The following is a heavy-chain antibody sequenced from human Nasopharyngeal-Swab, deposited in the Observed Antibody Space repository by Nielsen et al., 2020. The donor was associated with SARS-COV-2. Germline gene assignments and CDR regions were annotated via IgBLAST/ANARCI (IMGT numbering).Heavy chain of an antibody. J-gene: IGHJ4*02. Sequence: LSLTCAVSGVSISSTSWWIWVRQAPGKGLEWVSVIHSGGSAYYADSVKGRFTISRDNSKNTLYLQMNSLRAEDTAVYYCARVPAGGYDSSGGYWGQGTLVTVSS. V-gene: IGHV3-66*01. CDR2: IHSGGSA. D-gene: IGHD3-22*01. CDR3: ARVPAGGYDSSGGY. CDR1: GVSISST.